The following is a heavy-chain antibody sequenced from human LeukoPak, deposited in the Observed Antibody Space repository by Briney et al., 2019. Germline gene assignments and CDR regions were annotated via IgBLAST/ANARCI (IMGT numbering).Heavy chain of an antibody. CDR1: GFTFSSYA. D-gene: IGHD2-8*01. V-gene: IGHV3-23*01. CDR2: ISGSGGST. J-gene: IGHJ4*02. Sequence: GGSLRLSCAASGFTFSSYAMSWVRQAPRKGLEWVSAISGSGGSTYYADSVKGRFTISRDNSKNTLYLQMNSLRAEDTAVYYCAKVRRITNGGYFDYWGQGTLVTVSS. CDR3: AKVRRITNGGYFDY.